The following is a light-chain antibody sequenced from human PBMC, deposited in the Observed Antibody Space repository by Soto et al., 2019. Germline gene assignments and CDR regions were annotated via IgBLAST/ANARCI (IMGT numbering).Light chain of an antibody. V-gene: IGKV1-27*01. Sequence: DIQMTQSPTSLSASVGDRVTITCRASQDIRNFVAWYQQKPGKAPKLLIYAASTLQSGVPSRFSVSGSGTDFTLTINSLQPEDVATYSCKNYSSVPVFGPGTKVEIK. CDR2: AAS. CDR1: QDIRNF. CDR3: KNYSSVPV. J-gene: IGKJ3*01.